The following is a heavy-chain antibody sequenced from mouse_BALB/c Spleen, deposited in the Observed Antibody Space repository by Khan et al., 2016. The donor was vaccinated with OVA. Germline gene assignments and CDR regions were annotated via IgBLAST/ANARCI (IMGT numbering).Heavy chain of an antibody. CDR1: GFNIKDTY. Sequence: VQLQQSGAELVKPGASVKLSCTASGFNIKDTYMHWVKQRPEQGLEWIGRIDPLNGNTKYDPKFQGKATLTSDTSSNTAYLQLSSLTSEDTAVYYCTSPNWFAYWGQGTLVTVSA. J-gene: IGHJ3*01. V-gene: IGHV14-3*02. CDR2: IDPLNGNT. CDR3: TSPNWFAY.